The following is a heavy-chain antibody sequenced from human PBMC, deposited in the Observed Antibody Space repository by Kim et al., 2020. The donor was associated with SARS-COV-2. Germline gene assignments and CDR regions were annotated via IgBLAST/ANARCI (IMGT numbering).Heavy chain of an antibody. CDR3: ARGKKDYDFWSGPKAFDI. Sequence: SETLSLTCAVYGGSFSGYYWSWIRQPPGKGLEWIGEINHSGSTNYNPSLKSRVTISVDTSKNQFSLKLSSVTAADTAVYYCARGKKDYDFWSGPKAFDIWGQGTMVTVSS. J-gene: IGHJ3*02. D-gene: IGHD3-3*01. CDR1: GGSFSGYY. CDR2: INHSGST. V-gene: IGHV4-34*01.